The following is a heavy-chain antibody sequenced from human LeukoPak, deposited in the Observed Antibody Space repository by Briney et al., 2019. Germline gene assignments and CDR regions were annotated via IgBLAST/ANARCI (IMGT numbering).Heavy chain of an antibody. CDR2: ISYDGSNK. CDR3: AKDPNGDYIGAFDV. D-gene: IGHD4-17*01. Sequence: GGSLRLSCAASGFTFSSYGMHWVRQAPGKGLEWVAVISYDGSNKYYADSVKGRFTISRDNSKNTLYLQMNSLRPEDTAVYYCAKDPNGDYIGAFDVWGQGTMVTVSS. V-gene: IGHV3-30*18. CDR1: GFTFSSYG. J-gene: IGHJ3*01.